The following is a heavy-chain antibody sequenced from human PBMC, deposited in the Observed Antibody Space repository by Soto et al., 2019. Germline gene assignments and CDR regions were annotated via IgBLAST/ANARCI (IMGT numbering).Heavy chain of an antibody. V-gene: IGHV1-3*01. Sequence: QSLEWVGWINPGNGDTTYSQKFQGRLTITRDTSASTAYMELSSLRSEDTAVYYCARPHYFDSGTYWDYWGQGALVTVSS. CDR3: ARPHYFDSGTYWDY. J-gene: IGHJ4*02. D-gene: IGHD3-10*01. CDR2: INPGNGDT.